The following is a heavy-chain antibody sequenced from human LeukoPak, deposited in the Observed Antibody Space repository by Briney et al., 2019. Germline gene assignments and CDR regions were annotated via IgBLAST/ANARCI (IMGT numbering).Heavy chain of an antibody. Sequence: GGSLRLSCAASGFTFSNYEMNWVRQAPGKGLEWISYISNSGSTIYYADSVKGRFTISRDNAKNSLYLQMNSLRAEDTAVYYCAELGITMIGGVWGKGTTVTISS. CDR1: GFTFSNYE. D-gene: IGHD3-10*02. CDR3: AELGITMIGGV. J-gene: IGHJ6*04. V-gene: IGHV3-48*03. CDR2: ISNSGSTI.